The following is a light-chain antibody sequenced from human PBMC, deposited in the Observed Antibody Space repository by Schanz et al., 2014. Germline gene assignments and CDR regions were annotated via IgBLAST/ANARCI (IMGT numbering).Light chain of an antibody. CDR3: SSYRRTATVAV. J-gene: IGLJ1*01. Sequence: QSALTQPASVSGSPGQSITISCTGTSSDVGGYNSVSWYQQHPGKAPKLMIYDVSNRPSGVPDRFSGSKSGNTASLTISGLQAEDEADYYCSSYRRTATVAVFGTGTKLTVL. CDR2: DVS. CDR1: SSDVGGYNS. V-gene: IGLV2-14*03.